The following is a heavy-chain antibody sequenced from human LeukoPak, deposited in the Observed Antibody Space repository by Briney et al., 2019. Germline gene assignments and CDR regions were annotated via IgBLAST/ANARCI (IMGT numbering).Heavy chain of an antibody. J-gene: IGHJ4*02. V-gene: IGHV3-30*02. Sequence: PGGSLRLSCAASDFIFRNYGMHWVRRTPGKGLEWVAFTRSDGSDKYYADSVKGRFAISKDNSRNILYLQMNDLRAEDTAPYYCVKDEDWGFGSWGQGTPVTVSS. CDR2: TRSDGSDK. CDR3: VKDEDWGFGS. CDR1: DFIFRNYG. D-gene: IGHD7-27*01.